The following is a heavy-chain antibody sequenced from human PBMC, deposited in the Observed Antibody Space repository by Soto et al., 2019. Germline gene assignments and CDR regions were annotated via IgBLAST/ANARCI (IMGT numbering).Heavy chain of an antibody. CDR1: GFTFSDYY. CDR2: ISSSGSNI. J-gene: IGHJ3*02. Sequence: QVQLVESGGGLVKPGGSLRLSCAASGFTFSDYYMSWIRQAPGKGLEWVADISSSGSNIYYADSVKGRFTISRDNAKNSLYLQMNSLRAEDTAVYYCAGGGDVLRFLEWLRGAFDIWGQGTMVTVSS. V-gene: IGHV3-11*01. CDR3: AGGGDVLRFLEWLRGAFDI. D-gene: IGHD3-3*01.